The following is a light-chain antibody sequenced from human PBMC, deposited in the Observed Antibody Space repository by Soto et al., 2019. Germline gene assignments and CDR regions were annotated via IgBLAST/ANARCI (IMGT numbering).Light chain of an antibody. CDR2: GAS. V-gene: IGKV3-15*01. CDR3: QQYNNWPLT. J-gene: IGKJ5*01. CDR1: QSISSN. Sequence: DIVMTQSPATLSVSPGERATLSCRASQSISSNLAWYQQKPGQAPRLLIDGASTRATGISARFSGSGSGTEFTLTICSLQSEDLAVYYCQQYNNWPLTFGQGTRLEIK.